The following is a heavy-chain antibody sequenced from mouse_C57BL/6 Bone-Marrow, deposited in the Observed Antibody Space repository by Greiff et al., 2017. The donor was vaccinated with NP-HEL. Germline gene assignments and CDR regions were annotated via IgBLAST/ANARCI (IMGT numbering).Heavy chain of an antibody. CDR2: INPYNGGT. CDR1: GYTFTDYY. J-gene: IGHJ4*01. V-gene: IGHV1-19*01. Sequence: EVKVVESGPVLVKPGASVKMSCKASGYTFTDYYMNWVKQSHGKSLEWIGVINPYNGGTSYNQKFKGKATLTVDKSSSTAYMELNSLTSEDSAVYYCAPGAMDYWGQGTSVTVSS. CDR3: APGAMDY.